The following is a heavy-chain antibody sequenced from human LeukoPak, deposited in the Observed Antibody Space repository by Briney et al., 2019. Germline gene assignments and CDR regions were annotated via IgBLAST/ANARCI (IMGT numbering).Heavy chain of an antibody. J-gene: IGHJ4*02. CDR3: VREARGYHYTYFDY. CDR1: GFTLGGHD. Sequence: GGSLRLSCTASGFTLGGHDMHWVRQTTGDGLEWVAAVSAGHHAFYAGSVKGRFTVSREDAKNSLFLQMNSLRAGDTAVYYCVREARGYHYTYFDYWGQGSLVTVSS. D-gene: IGHD5-18*01. V-gene: IGHV3-13*01. CDR2: VSAGHHA.